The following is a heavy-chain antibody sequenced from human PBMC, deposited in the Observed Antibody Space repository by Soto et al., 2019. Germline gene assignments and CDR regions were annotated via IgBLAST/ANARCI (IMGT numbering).Heavy chain of an antibody. D-gene: IGHD2-2*02. V-gene: IGHV3-30*18. CDR3: AKSPNFYCSSPNCYKFYLDF. CDR1: GFTFNTYG. CDR2: ISYDGSDK. J-gene: IGHJ4*02. Sequence: QEQLVESGGGVVQPGRSLRLSCAASGFTFNTYGMHWVRQAPGKGLEWVAVISYDGSDKYYADSVKGRFIISRDNSKNTLYLQMNSLRVEDTATYYCAKSPNFYCSSPNCYKFYLDFWGQGAVVTVAS.